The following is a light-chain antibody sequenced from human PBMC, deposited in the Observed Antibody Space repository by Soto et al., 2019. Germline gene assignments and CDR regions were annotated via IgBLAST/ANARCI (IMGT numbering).Light chain of an antibody. J-gene: IGKJ5*01. V-gene: IGKV3-11*01. CDR3: QQSNIWPPVT. CDR2: GAF. CDR1: PRVTNY. Sequence: VMTQSPATLSLSPGDSATLSCRDSPRVTNYLAWYQQKPGQPPRLIIYGAFNRAAASPARISGSGSGTDFALPISSLEPEDSAAYYCQQSNIWPPVTFGQGTRLEIK.